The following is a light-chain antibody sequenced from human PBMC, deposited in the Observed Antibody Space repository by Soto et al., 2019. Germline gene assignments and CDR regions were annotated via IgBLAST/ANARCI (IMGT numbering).Light chain of an antibody. Sequence: EIVIKLSPSTLSVSPEERATLSCRASQSVSSSYLACYQQKPGQAPRLLIYGASSRATGIPGRFSGSGSGTDFTLTISRLEPEDFAVYYCQQYGRSPFTFGPGTKVDIK. V-gene: IGKV3-20*01. CDR2: GAS. CDR3: QQYGRSPFT. J-gene: IGKJ3*01. CDR1: QSVSSSY.